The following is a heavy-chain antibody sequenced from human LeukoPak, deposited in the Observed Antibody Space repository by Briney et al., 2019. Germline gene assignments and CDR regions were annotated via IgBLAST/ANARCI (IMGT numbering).Heavy chain of an antibody. D-gene: IGHD3-10*01. CDR2: ISGSGGST. V-gene: IGHV3-23*01. Sequence: GGSLRLSCAASGFTFSIYAMSWVRQAPGKGLEWVSAISGSGGSTYYADSVKGRFTISRDNSKNTLYLQMNSLRAEDTAVYYCAKGPYYYGSGSYYNWHRPEYYFDYWGQGTLVTVSS. CDR1: GFTFSIYA. CDR3: AKGPYYYGSGSYYNWHRPEYYFDY. J-gene: IGHJ4*02.